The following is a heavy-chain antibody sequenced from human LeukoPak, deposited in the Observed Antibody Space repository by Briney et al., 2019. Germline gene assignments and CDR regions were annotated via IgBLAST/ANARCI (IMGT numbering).Heavy chain of an antibody. Sequence: SVKVSCKASGGTFSSYAISWVRQAPGQGLEWMGRIIPILGIANYAQKFQGRATITADKSTSTAYMELSSLRSEDTAVYYCARAKTERDGYNYWGQGTLVTVSS. CDR2: IIPILGIA. V-gene: IGHV1-69*04. J-gene: IGHJ4*02. D-gene: IGHD5-24*01. CDR3: ARAKTERDGYNY. CDR1: GGTFSSYA.